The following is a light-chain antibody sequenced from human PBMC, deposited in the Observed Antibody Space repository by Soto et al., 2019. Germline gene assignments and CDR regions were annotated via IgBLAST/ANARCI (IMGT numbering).Light chain of an antibody. J-gene: IGKJ1*01. CDR3: QQHGNSPWT. CDR2: GAS. V-gene: IGKV3-20*01. CDR1: QSVRSSY. Sequence: EIVLTQSPGTLSLSPGERATLSCRASQSVRSSYLAWYQQKPGQAPRLLIYGASSRATGIPDRFSGSGSGTDFTLTISRLEPEDFAVYYWQQHGNSPWTFGQGTKVEIK.